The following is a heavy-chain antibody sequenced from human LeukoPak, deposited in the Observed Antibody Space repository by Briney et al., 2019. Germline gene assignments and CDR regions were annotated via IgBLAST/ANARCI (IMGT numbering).Heavy chain of an antibody. CDR1: GGSISSSSYY. J-gene: IGHJ4*02. CDR3: AREVRAVAGTVDY. V-gene: IGHV4-39*07. D-gene: IGHD6-19*01. CDR2: IYYSGST. Sequence: SETLSLTCTVSGGSISSSSYYWGWLRQPPGKGLEWIGSIYYSGSTYSNPSLRSRATISVDTSKNQFSLKLSSVTAADTAVYYCAREVRAVAGTVDYWGQGTLVTVSS.